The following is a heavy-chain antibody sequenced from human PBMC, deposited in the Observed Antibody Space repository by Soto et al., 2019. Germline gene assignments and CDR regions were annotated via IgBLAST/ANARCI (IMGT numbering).Heavy chain of an antibody. CDR1: GFTFSSYG. Sequence: QVQLVESGGGVVQPGRSPRLSCAASGFTFSSYGMHWVRQAPGKGLEWVAVISYDGSNKYYADSVKGRFTISRDNSKNTLYLQMNSLRAEDTAVYYCAKAIRTTSGLFDYWGQGTLVTVSS. CDR2: ISYDGSNK. J-gene: IGHJ4*02. V-gene: IGHV3-30*18. D-gene: IGHD1-1*01. CDR3: AKAIRTTSGLFDY.